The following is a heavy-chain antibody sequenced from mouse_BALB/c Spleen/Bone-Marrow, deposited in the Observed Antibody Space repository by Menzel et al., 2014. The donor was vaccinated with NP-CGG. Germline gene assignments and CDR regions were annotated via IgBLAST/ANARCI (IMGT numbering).Heavy chain of an antibody. Sequence: EVMLVESGGGLVQPGGSLRLSCATSGFTFSDFYMEWVRQPPGKRLEWIAASRDKANDYTTEYSASVKGRFIVSRGTSQSILYLHMNALRAEDTAIYYCARGTVNYFDYWGQGTTLTVSS. CDR3: ARGTVNYFDY. CDR2: SRDKANDYTT. CDR1: GFTFSDFY. D-gene: IGHD1-1*01. J-gene: IGHJ2*01. V-gene: IGHV7-1*02.